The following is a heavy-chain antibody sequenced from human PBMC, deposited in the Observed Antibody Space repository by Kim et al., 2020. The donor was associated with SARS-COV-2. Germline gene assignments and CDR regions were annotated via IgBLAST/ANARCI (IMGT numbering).Heavy chain of an antibody. CDR3: ARGDSSGWYGDPTFDP. J-gene: IGHJ5*02. V-gene: IGHV3-13*04. D-gene: IGHD6-19*01. CDR2: IGTAGDT. Sequence: GGSLRLSCAASGFTFSSYDMHWVRQATGKGLEWVSAIGTAGDTYYPGSVKGRFTISRENAKNSLYLQMNSLRAGDTAVYYCARGDSSGWYGDPTFDPWGQGTLVTVSS. CDR1: GFTFSSYD.